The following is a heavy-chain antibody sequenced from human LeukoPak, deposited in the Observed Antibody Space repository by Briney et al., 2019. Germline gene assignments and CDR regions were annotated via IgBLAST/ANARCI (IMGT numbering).Heavy chain of an antibody. Sequence: SETLSLTCTVSGGSISSSSYYWGWIRRPPGKGLEWIGSIYYSGSTYYNPSLKSRVTISVDTSKNQFSLKLSSVTAADTAVYYCARIFDYGDYAGWFDPWGQGTLVTVSS. D-gene: IGHD4-17*01. J-gene: IGHJ5*02. CDR1: GGSISSSSYY. CDR2: IYYSGST. CDR3: ARIFDYGDYAGWFDP. V-gene: IGHV4-39*01.